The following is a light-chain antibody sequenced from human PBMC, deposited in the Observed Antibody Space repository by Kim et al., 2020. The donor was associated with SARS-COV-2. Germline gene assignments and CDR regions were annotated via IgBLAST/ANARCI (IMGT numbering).Light chain of an antibody. CDR3: QQYNQWPPWT. CDR2: GAS. CDR1: QSVSSN. J-gene: IGKJ1*01. Sequence: SPGERATLSCRASQSVSSNLAWYQQKPGQAPRLLIYGASTRATGIPARFSGSGSGTEFTLTISSLQSEDFAVYYCQQYNQWPPWTFGQGTKVEIK. V-gene: IGKV3-15*01.